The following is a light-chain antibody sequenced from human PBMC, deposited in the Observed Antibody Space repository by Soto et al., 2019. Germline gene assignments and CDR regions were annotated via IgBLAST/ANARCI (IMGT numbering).Light chain of an antibody. J-gene: IGLJ1*01. CDR2: DDT. Sequence: SYELTQPPSVSVSPGQTARISCGGNKVGSKGVHWYQQKPGQAPVLVVHDDTDRPSGIPERFSGSKSVNTATLIISRVEVGDEADYYCQVWESSSNQYVFGTGTKVTVL. V-gene: IGLV3-21*02. CDR3: QVWESSSNQYV. CDR1: KVGSKG.